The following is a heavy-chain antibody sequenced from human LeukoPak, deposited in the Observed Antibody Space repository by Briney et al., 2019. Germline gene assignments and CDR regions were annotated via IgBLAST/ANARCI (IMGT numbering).Heavy chain of an antibody. V-gene: IGHV4-59*08. Sequence: SETLSLTCTVSGRPKWRYYWRWLRQPPGKGLEWIGYIYYSGSTNYNPSLKSRVTISVDTSKNQFSMKLRSVTAADMYVYSCARSTYVGSYFNSWGQGTLVTVSS. CDR2: IYYSGST. CDR3: ARSTYVGSYFNS. J-gene: IGHJ4*02. D-gene: IGHD2/OR15-2a*01. CDR1: GRPKWRYY.